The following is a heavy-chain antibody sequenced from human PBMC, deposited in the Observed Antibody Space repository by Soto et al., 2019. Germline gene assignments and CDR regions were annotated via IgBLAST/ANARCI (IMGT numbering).Heavy chain of an antibody. Sequence: GGSLRLSCAASGFTFSSYGMHWVRQAPGKGLEWVAVIWYDGSNKYYADSVKGRFTISRDNSKNTLYLQMNSLRAEDTAVYYCARGREDYYYYMDVWGKGTTVTVSS. V-gene: IGHV3-33*01. CDR1: GFTFSSYG. CDR3: ARGREDYYYYMDV. CDR2: IWYDGSNK. J-gene: IGHJ6*03.